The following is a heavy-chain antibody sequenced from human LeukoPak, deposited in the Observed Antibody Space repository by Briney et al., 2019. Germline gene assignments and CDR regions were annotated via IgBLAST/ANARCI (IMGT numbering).Heavy chain of an antibody. CDR3: ARVQAAAGIDY. V-gene: IGHV4-30-4*01. CDR2: IYYSGST. CDR1: GGSISSGDYY. Sequence: SETLSLTCTVSGGSISSGDYYWSWIRQPPGKGLEWIGYIYYSGSTYYNPSLKSRVTISVDTSKNQFSLKLSSVTAADTAVYYCARVQAAAGIDYWGQGTLVTVSS. J-gene: IGHJ4*02. D-gene: IGHD6-13*01.